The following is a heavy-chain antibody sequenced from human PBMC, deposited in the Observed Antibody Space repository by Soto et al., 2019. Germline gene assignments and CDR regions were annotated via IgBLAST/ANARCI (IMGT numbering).Heavy chain of an antibody. CDR1: GFTFSSYA. Sequence: SGGSLRLSCAASGFTFSSYAMSWVRQAPGKGLEWVSAISGSGGSTYYADSVKGRFTISRDNSKNTLYLQMNSLRAEDTAVYYYAKHPGPTSTTGTHYYYYYMDVWGKGTTVTVSS. J-gene: IGHJ6*03. D-gene: IGHD4-4*01. V-gene: IGHV3-23*01. CDR3: AKHPGPTSTTGTHYYYYYMDV. CDR2: ISGSGGST.